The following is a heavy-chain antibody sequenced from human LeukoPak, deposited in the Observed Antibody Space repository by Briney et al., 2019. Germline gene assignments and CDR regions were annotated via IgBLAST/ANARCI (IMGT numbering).Heavy chain of an antibody. CDR3: AFRSVYDSSGYYFDY. V-gene: IGHV3-48*01. CDR2: ISSSSSTI. Sequence: GGSLRLSCAASGFTFSSYSMNWVRQAPGKGLEWVSYISSSSSTIYYADSVKGRFTISRDNAKNSLYLQMNSLRAEDTAVYYCAFRSVYDSSGYYFDYWGQGTLVTVSS. D-gene: IGHD3-22*01. CDR1: GFTFSSYS. J-gene: IGHJ4*02.